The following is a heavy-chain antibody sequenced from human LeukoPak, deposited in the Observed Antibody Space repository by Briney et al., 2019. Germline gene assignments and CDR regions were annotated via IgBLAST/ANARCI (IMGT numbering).Heavy chain of an antibody. CDR3: ASHSGYDLYFDY. Sequence: SETLSLTCAVSGGSISSGGYSWSWIRQPPGKGLEWIGYTYHSGSTYYNPSLKSRVTISVDRSKNQFSLKLSSVTAADTAVYYCASHSGYDLYFDYWGQGTLVTVSS. V-gene: IGHV4-30-2*01. CDR2: TYHSGST. J-gene: IGHJ4*02. D-gene: IGHD5-12*01. CDR1: GGSISSGGYS.